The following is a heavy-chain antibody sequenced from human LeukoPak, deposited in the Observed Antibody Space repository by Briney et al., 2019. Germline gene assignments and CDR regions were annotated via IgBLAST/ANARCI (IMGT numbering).Heavy chain of an antibody. CDR1: GFTVSSSY. J-gene: IGHJ3*02. V-gene: IGHV3-66*01. Sequence: GGSLRLSCAASGFTVSSSYMSWVRQAPGMGLEWVSVIYSGGTTYYADSVKGRFTISRDNSKSTLYLQRNSLRAEDTAVYYCARESETSYAFDIWGQGTMVTVSS. CDR3: ARESETSYAFDI. CDR2: IYSGGTT.